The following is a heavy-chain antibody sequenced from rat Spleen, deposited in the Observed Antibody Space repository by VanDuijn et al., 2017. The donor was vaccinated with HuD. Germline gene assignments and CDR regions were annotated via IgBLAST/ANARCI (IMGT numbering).Heavy chain of an antibody. D-gene: IGHD1-12*02. CDR3: TTDTFYDGTYYPGGFDY. CDR1: GFTYSNYV. V-gene: IGHV5-27*01. J-gene: IGHJ2*01. Sequence: EVQLVESGGGLVQPGRSLKLSCAASGFTYSNYVMAWVRQAPTKGLEWVASISTGGGNTYYRDSVKGRFRISRDNAKSILYLLMDSLNSEDTATYYCTTDTFYDGTYYPGGFDYWDQGVMVTVSS. CDR2: ISTGGGNT.